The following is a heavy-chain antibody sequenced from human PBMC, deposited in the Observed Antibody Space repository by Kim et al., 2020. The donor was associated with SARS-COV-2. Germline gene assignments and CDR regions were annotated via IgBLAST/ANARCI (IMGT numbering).Heavy chain of an antibody. V-gene: IGHV6-1*01. CDR1: GDSVSSNSAA. D-gene: IGHD6-19*01. Sequence: SQTLSLTCAISGDSVSSNSAAWNWIRQSPSRGLEWLGRTFYRSNWYYEYALSVKSRIIINPDTSKNQVSLQLKSVTPEDTAVYYCVGGGGWNTWGQGNLVTVSS. CDR2: TFYRSNWYY. J-gene: IGHJ5*02. CDR3: VGGGGWNT.